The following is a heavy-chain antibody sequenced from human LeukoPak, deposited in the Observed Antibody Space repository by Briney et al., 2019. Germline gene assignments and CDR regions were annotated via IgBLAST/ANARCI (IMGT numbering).Heavy chain of an antibody. D-gene: IGHD2-2*01. V-gene: IGHV4-59*08. CDR1: GGSISSYY. J-gene: IGHJ4*02. CDR2: IYYSGST. CDR3: AILVVPAAPYFDY. Sequence: PSETLSLACTVSGGSISSYYWNWIRQPPGKGLEWIGYIYYSGSTNYNPSLKSRVTISVDTSKNQFSLKLSSVTAADTAVYYCAILVVPAAPYFDYWGQGTLVTVSS.